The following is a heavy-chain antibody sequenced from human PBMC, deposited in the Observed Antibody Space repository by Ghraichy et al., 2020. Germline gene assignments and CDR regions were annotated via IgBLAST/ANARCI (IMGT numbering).Heavy chain of an antibody. CDR2: TYYRSKWYN. CDR3: ARGPSSYDSSGYSYYYYGMDV. D-gene: IGHD3-22*01. V-gene: IGHV6-1*01. J-gene: IGHJ6*02. CDR1: GDSVSSNSAA. Sequence: SHTLSLTCAISGDSVSSNSAAWNWIRQSPSRGLEWLGRTYYRSKWYNDYAVSVKSRITINPDTSKNQFSLQLNSVTPEDTAVYYCARGPSSYDSSGYSYYYYGMDVWGQGTTVTVSS.